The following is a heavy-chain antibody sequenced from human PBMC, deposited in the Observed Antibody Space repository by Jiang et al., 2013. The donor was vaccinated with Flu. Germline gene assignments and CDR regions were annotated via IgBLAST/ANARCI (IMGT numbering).Heavy chain of an antibody. CDR1: GGSISSSSYY. CDR3: ARDTLGYCSGGSCYGNWFDP. Sequence: TVSGGSISSSSYYWGWIRQPPGKGLEWIGSIYYSGSTYYNPSLKSRVTISVDTSKNQFSLKLSSVTAADTAVYYCARDTLGYCSGGSCYGNWFDPWGQGTLVTVSS. J-gene: IGHJ5*02. D-gene: IGHD2-15*01. V-gene: IGHV4-39*02. CDR2: IYYSGST.